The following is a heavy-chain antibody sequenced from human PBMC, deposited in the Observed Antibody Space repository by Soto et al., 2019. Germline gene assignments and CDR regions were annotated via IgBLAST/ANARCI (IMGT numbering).Heavy chain of an antibody. V-gene: IGHV4-31*03. CDR3: ARDHSDIVVVPAATTNYYYYGMDV. CDR1: GGSISSGGYY. CDR2: IYYSGST. J-gene: IGHJ6*02. Sequence: SETLSLTCTVSGGSISSGGYYWSWIRQHPGKGLEWIGYIYYSGSTYYNPSLKSRVTISVDTSKNQFSLELSSVTAADTAVYYCARDHSDIVVVPAATTNYYYYGMDVWGQGTTVTVSS. D-gene: IGHD2-2*01.